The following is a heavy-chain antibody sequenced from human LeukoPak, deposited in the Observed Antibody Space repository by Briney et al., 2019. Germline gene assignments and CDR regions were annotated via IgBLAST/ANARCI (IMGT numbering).Heavy chain of an antibody. CDR2: IRYDGSNK. J-gene: IGHJ4*02. CDR1: GFTFSSYG. D-gene: IGHD6-13*01. Sequence: GGSLRLSCAASGFTFSSYGMHWVRQAPGKGLEWVAFIRYDGSNKYYADSVKGRFTISRDNSKNTLYLQMNSLRAEDTAVYYCAKEYSSSWYGGGFDYWGQGTLVTASS. CDR3: AKEYSSSWYGGGFDY. V-gene: IGHV3-30*02.